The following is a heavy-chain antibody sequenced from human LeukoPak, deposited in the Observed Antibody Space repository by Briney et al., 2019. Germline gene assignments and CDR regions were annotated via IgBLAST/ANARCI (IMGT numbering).Heavy chain of an antibody. J-gene: IGHJ3*02. CDR2: IYPGDSDT. V-gene: IGHV5-51*01. CDR1: GYSFTTYW. Sequence: GESLKISCKGSGYSFTTYWIGWVRQMPGKGLDWMGIIYPGDSDTRYSPSFQGQVTISADKSISTAYLQWSSLKASDTAMYYCARHILTMIVDDAFDIWGQGTMVTVSS. CDR3: ARHILTMIVDDAFDI. D-gene: IGHD3-22*01.